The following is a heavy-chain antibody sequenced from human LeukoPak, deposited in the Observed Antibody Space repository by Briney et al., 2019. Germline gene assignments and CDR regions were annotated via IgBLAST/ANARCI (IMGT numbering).Heavy chain of an antibody. J-gene: IGHJ4*02. D-gene: IGHD5-18*01. CDR1: GGSISSSNYY. V-gene: IGHV4-39*01. CDR2: IYYSGST. CDR3: ARTNGYSYGAIDY. Sequence: SETLSLTCTVSGGSISSSNYYWGGIRQPPGKGLDWIGNIYYSGSTYYNPSLKSRVTISVDTSKNQFSLKLSSVTAADTAVYYCARTNGYSYGAIDYWGQGTLVTVSS.